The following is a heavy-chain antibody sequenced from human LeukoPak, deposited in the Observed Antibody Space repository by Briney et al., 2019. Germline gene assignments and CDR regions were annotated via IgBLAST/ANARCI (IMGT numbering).Heavy chain of an antibody. CDR1: GFAFSSYA. Sequence: GGSLRLSCAASGFAFSSYAMSWVRQAPGKGLEWVSAISGSGGSTYYADSVKGRFTISRDNSKNTLYLQMNSLRAEDTAVFYCARGLRSWGGGYFDYWGQGTLVTVLS. CDR2: ISGSGGST. CDR3: ARGLRSWGGGYFDY. D-gene: IGHD6-13*01. J-gene: IGHJ4*02. V-gene: IGHV3-23*01.